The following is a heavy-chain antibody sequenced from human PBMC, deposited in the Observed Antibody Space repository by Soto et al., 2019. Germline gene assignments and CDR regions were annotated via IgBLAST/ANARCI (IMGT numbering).Heavy chain of an antibody. CDR2: ISYDGSNK. D-gene: IGHD6-13*01. Sequence: GGSLRLSCAASGFTFSSYAMHWVRQAPGKGLEWVAVISYDGSNKYYADSVKGRFTISRDNSKNTLYLQMNSLRAEDTAVYYCARGAIAAAGTSVDYWGQGTLVTVSS. V-gene: IGHV3-30-3*01. CDR1: GFTFSSYA. J-gene: IGHJ4*02. CDR3: ARGAIAAAGTSVDY.